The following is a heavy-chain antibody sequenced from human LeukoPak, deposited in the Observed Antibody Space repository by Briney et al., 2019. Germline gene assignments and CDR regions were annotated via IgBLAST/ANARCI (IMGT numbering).Heavy chain of an antibody. J-gene: IGHJ6*04. Sequence: SQTLSLTCTVSAPSVSSGSYYWSWVRQPAGKGLDCIGHIYTSGSTNYNPSLKGRVTISLDPSKNQFSLKLSSVSAADTAVYYCARQTYGATDVWGKGTTVTVSS. V-gene: IGHV4-61*09. CDR2: IYTSGST. CDR3: ARQTYGATDV. CDR1: APSVSSGSYY. D-gene: IGHD2-21*01.